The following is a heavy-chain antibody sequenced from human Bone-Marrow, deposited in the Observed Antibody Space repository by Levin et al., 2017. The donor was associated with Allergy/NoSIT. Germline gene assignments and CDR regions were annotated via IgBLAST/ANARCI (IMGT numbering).Heavy chain of an antibody. CDR2: IFWNGGTT. J-gene: IGHJ6*02. D-gene: IGHD3-16*01. CDR3: ARAGGYASWTDNYYYGMDV. V-gene: IGHV3-20*01. Sequence: GGSLRLSCAASGFTFGNYGMNWVRQAPGKGLEWVAGIFWNGGTTAYGDSVKGRFTISRDNGQKSLYLQMNSLRAEDTAVYHCARAGGYASWTDNYYYGMDVWGLGTTVTVSS. CDR1: GFTFGNYG.